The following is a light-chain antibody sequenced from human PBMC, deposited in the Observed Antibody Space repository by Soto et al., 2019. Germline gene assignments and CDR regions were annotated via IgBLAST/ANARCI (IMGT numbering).Light chain of an antibody. J-gene: IGKJ5*01. CDR3: QQYISSFT. V-gene: IGKV3-20*01. CDR2: GAS. CDR1: QTVDSNY. Sequence: EIVLTQSPGTMSLSPGERATLSGRASQTVDSNYLAWYQQKPGQGPRLLIYGASIRATGIPDRFSGSGSGTDFTLTISRMEPEDFAVYHCQQYISSFTFGQGTRLEIK.